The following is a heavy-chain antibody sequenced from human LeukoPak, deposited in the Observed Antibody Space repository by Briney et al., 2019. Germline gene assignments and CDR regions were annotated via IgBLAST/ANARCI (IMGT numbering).Heavy chain of an antibody. Sequence: SETLSLTCTVSGGSISSYDWSWIRQPAGKGLEWIGRIYTSGRTNYNPSLKSRVTISADKSKKQFSLKLSSATAADTAVYYCARDLMEAFDYWGQGTLVTVSS. CDR2: IYTSGRT. CDR3: ARDLMEAFDY. CDR1: GGSISSYD. J-gene: IGHJ4*02. D-gene: IGHD2-8*01. V-gene: IGHV4-4*07.